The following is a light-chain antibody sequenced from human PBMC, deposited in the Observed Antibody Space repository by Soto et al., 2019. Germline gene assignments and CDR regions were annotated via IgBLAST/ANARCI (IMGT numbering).Light chain of an antibody. CDR3: QQYGSSPTMYT. J-gene: IGKJ2*01. CDR1: QSVSSSY. CDR2: GAS. Sequence: EIVLTQSPGTLSLSPGERATLSCRASQSVSSSYLAWYQQKPGQAPGLLIYGASSRATGIPDRFSGSGSGTDFTLTISRLEPEDFAVYYCQQYGSSPTMYTFGQGTKLEIK. V-gene: IGKV3-20*01.